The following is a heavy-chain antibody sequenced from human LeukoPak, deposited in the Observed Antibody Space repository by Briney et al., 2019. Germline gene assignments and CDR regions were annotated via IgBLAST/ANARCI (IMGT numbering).Heavy chain of an antibody. V-gene: IGHV1-18*01. CDR3: ARVNYYDSSGYPPPDY. Sequence: RASVKVSCKASGYTFTSYGISWVRQAPGQGLEWMGWISAYNGNTNYAQKLQGRVTMTTDTSTSTAYMELRSLRSDDTAVYYCARVNYYDSSGYPPPDYWGQGTLVTVSS. CDR2: ISAYNGNT. D-gene: IGHD3-22*01. CDR1: GYTFTSYG. J-gene: IGHJ4*02.